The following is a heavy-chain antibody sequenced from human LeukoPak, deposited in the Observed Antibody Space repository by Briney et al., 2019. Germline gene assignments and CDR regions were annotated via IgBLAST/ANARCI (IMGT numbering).Heavy chain of an antibody. D-gene: IGHD6-19*01. J-gene: IGHJ3*02. CDR3: ARLTIAVAGTIDAFDI. Sequence: GGSLRLSCAASGFTFSSYGMHWVRQAPGKGLEWVAFIRYDGSNKYYADSVKGRFTISRDNAKNSLYLQMNSLRAEDTAVYYCARLTIAVAGTIDAFDIWGQGTMVTVSS. V-gene: IGHV3-30*02. CDR1: GFTFSSYG. CDR2: IRYDGSNK.